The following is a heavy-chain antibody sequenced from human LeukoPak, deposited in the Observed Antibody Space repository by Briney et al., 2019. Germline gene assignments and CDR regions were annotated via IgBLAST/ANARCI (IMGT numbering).Heavy chain of an antibody. CDR3: ARDAGIESRGIFYYYGTDV. D-gene: IGHD1-26*01. V-gene: IGHV4-59*01. CDR1: GGSISSYY. CDR2: IYYSGST. J-gene: IGHJ6*02. Sequence: SETLFLTCTVSGGSISSYYWSWIRQPPGGGLEWVGYIYYSGSTNYNPSLKSRVTISVDTSKNEFSLKLSSVTAADTAVYYCARDAGIESRGIFYYYGTDVWGQGTTVTVSS.